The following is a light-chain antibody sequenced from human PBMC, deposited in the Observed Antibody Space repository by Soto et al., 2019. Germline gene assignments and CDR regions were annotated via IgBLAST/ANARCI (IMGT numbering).Light chain of an antibody. Sequence: QSALTQPASVSGSPGQSITISCTGTSSDVGSYNFVSWCQQYPGKAPKLMISEVTKRPSGVSNRFSGSKSGNTASLTISGLQVEDEADYYCCSYAGSITWVFGGGTKVTVL. CDR2: EVT. CDR1: SSDVGSYNF. J-gene: IGLJ3*02. V-gene: IGLV2-23*02. CDR3: CSYAGSITWV.